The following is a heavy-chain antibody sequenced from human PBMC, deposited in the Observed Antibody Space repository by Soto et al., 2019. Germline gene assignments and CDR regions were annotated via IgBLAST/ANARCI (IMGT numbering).Heavy chain of an antibody. CDR3: ARGGEASEDSTKETNWFDP. J-gene: IGHJ5*02. CDR1: GGSISSGDYY. Sequence: PSETLSLTCTVSGGSISSGDYYRSWIRQPPGKGLEWIGYIYYSGSTYYNPSLKSRVTISVDTSKNQFSLKLSSVTAADTAVYYCARGGEASEDSTKETNWFDPWGQGTLVTVSS. D-gene: IGHD2-2*01. V-gene: IGHV4-30-4*01. CDR2: IYYSGST.